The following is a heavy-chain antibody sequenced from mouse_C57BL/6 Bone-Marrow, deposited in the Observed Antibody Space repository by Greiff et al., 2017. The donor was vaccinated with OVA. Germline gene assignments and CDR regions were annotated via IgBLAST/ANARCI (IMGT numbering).Heavy chain of an antibody. CDR2: IDPSDSYT. D-gene: IGHD1-1*01. CDR1: GYTFTSYW. V-gene: IGHV1-69*01. J-gene: IGHJ2*01. Sequence: QVQLQQPGVELVMPGASVKLSCKASGYTFTSYWMHWVKQRPGQGLEWIGEIDPSDSYTNYNQKFKGKSTLTVDKSSSTAYMQLSSLTSEDSAVYYCARYYGSSPSFDYWGQGTTLTVSS. CDR3: ARYYGSSPSFDY.